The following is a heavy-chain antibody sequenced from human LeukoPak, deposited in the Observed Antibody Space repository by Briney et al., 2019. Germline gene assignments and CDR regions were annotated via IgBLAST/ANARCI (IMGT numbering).Heavy chain of an antibody. Sequence: SETLSLTCAVSGGSSSSSNWWSWVRQPPGKGREWIGDIYHSGSTNYNPSLKSRVTISVDKSKNQFSLKLSSVTAADTAVYYCAREACSGGSCYSGYFDYWGQGTLVTVSS. V-gene: IGHV4-4*02. CDR1: GGSSSSSNW. D-gene: IGHD2-15*01. CDR3: AREACSGGSCYSGYFDY. J-gene: IGHJ4*02. CDR2: IYHSGST.